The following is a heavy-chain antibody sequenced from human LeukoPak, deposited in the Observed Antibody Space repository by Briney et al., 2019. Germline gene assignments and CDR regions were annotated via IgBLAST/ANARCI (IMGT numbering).Heavy chain of an antibody. J-gene: IGHJ6*02. CDR1: GFTFSSYG. Sequence: GGSLRLSCAASGFTFSSYGMHWVRQAPGKGLEWVAVIWYDGSNKYYADSVKGRFTISRDNSKNTLYLQMNSLRAEDTAVYYCAREFRRYSCGPDYGMDVWGQGTTVTVSS. CDR2: IWYDGSNK. D-gene: IGHD5-18*01. V-gene: IGHV3-33*01. CDR3: AREFRRYSCGPDYGMDV.